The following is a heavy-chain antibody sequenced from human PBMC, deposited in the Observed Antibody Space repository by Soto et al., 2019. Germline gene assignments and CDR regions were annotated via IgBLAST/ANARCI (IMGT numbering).Heavy chain of an antibody. J-gene: IGHJ6*02. V-gene: IGHV3-53*01. Sequence: GGSLRLSCAASGFTVSSNYMSWVRQAPGKGLEWVSVIYSGGSTYYADSVKGRFTISRDNSKNTLYLQMNSLRAEDTAVYYCARNPYGDSPYYYYGMDVWGQGTTVTVSS. D-gene: IGHD4-17*01. CDR2: IYSGGST. CDR3: ARNPYGDSPYYYYGMDV. CDR1: GFTVSSNY.